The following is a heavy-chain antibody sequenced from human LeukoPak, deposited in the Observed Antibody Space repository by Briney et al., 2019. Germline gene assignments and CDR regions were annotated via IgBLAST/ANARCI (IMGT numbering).Heavy chain of an antibody. V-gene: IGHV3-23*01. J-gene: IGHJ4*02. CDR1: GFTFSSYA. CDR3: AKNGRGYSSDYFDY. Sequence: PGGSLRLSCAASGFTFSSYAMSWVRQAPGKGLEWVSAISGSGGSTYYADSVKGRFTISRDNPKNTLYLQMNTLRAGDTAVYSCAKNGRGYSSDYFDYWGQGTLVTVSS. CDR2: ISGSGGST. D-gene: IGHD5-18*01.